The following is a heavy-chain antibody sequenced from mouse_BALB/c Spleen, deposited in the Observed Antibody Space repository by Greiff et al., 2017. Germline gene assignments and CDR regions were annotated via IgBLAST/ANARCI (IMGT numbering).Heavy chain of an antibody. J-gene: IGHJ2*01. D-gene: IGHD1-1*01. Sequence: EVKVVESGGGLVKPGGSLKLSCAASGFAFSSYDVSWVRQTPEKRLEWVAYISSGGGSTYYPDTVKGRFTISRDNAKNTLYLQMSSLKSEDTAMYYCARHNYYDYWGQGTTLTVSS. V-gene: IGHV5-12-1*01. CDR3: ARHNYYDY. CDR2: ISSGGGST. CDR1: GFAFSSYD.